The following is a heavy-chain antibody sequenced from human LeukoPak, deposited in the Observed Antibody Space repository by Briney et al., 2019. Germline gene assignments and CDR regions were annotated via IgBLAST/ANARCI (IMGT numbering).Heavy chain of an antibody. J-gene: IGHJ4*02. CDR2: ISSSSSYI. CDR1: GFTFSSYN. CDR3: AREAASDNPYFDY. V-gene: IGHV3-21*01. D-gene: IGHD6-13*01. Sequence: GGSLRPSCAASGFTFSSYNMNWVRQAPGTGLEWVSYISSSSSYIYYADSVKGRFTISRDNAKNSLYLQMNSLRAEDTAVYYCAREAASDNPYFDYWGQGTLVTVSS.